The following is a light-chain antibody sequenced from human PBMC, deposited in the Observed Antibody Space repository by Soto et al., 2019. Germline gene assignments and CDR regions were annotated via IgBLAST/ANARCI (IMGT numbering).Light chain of an antibody. V-gene: IGKV1-9*01. J-gene: IGKJ1*01. CDR1: QDVSDY. Sequence: DIQLTQSPSFLSASVGDRVTITCRASQDVSDYLAWYQHAPGKAPNLLIYAAYTLQSGVPSRFSGSGSGTEFTLSISSLQPDDFATYYCQQYNIYPWTFGQGTKVDIK. CDR2: AAY. CDR3: QQYNIYPWT.